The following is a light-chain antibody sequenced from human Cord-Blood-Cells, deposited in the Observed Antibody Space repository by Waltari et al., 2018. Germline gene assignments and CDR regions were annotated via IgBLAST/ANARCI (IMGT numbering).Light chain of an antibody. Sequence: DIVMTQSPLSLPVTPGAPASISCRSSQSLLHSNGYNYLDWYLQKPGQSPQLLIYLGSNRASGVPDRVSGSGSGTDFTLKISRVEAEDVGVYYCMQALQTPYSFGQGTKLEI. J-gene: IGKJ2*03. CDR2: LGS. CDR1: QSLLHSNGYNY. V-gene: IGKV2-28*01. CDR3: MQALQTPYS.